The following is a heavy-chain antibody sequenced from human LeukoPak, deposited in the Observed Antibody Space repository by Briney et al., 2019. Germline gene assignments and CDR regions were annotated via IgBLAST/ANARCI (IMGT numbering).Heavy chain of an antibody. CDR2: IRYDGSNK. CDR3: ARAPYSSSWYSPGV. CDR1: GFPFSSYG. D-gene: IGHD6-13*01. Sequence: GSLRLSCAASGFPFSSYGMHWVRQAPGKGLEWVAFIRYDGSNKYYADSVKGRFTISRDNAKNSLYLQMNSLRAEDTAVYYCARAPYSSSWYSPGVWGQGTTVTVSS. V-gene: IGHV3-30*02. J-gene: IGHJ6*02.